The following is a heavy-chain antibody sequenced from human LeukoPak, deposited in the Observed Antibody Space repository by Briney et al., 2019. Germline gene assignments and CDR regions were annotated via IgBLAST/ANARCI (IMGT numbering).Heavy chain of an antibody. J-gene: IGHJ4*02. CDR3: ARVLGAVAGSSDY. CDR1: GFTFSSYS. CDR2: ISSSSSYI. D-gene: IGHD6-19*01. Sequence: GGSLRLSCAASGFTFSSYSMNWVRQAPGKGLEWVSSISSSSSYIYYADSVKGRFTISRDNAKNSLYLQMNSLRAEDTAVYYCARVLGAVAGSSDYWGQGTLVTVSS. V-gene: IGHV3-21*01.